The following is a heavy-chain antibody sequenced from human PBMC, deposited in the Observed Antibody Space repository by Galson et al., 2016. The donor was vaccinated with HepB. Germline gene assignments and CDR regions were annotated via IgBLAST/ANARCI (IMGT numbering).Heavy chain of an antibody. Sequence: ETLSLTCTVSGGSFSNYYWNWIRQPPGKGLEWMGYVFYTGTTNYNPSLKSRVNISVDTSKRHFSLRLNSVTAADTAVYFCAGLGATGGFDNWSQGTLVTVSS. CDR1: GGSFSNYY. CDR3: AGLGATGGFDN. V-gene: IGHV4-59*01. J-gene: IGHJ4*02. D-gene: IGHD1-26*01. CDR2: VFYTGTT.